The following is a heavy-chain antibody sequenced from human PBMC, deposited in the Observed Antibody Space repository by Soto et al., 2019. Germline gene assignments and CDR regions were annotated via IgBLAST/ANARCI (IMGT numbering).Heavy chain of an antibody. D-gene: IGHD1-7*01. CDR1: GYSFTSYW. CDR3: ARHPRIGWNYVKNWFDP. CDR2: IYPGDSDT. V-gene: IGHV5-51*01. Sequence: GESLKISCKGSGYSFTSYWIGWVRQMPGKGLEWMEIIYPGDSDTRYSPSFQGQVTISADKSISTAYLQWSSLKASDTAMYYCARHPRIGWNYVKNWFDPWGQGTLVTVSS. J-gene: IGHJ5*02.